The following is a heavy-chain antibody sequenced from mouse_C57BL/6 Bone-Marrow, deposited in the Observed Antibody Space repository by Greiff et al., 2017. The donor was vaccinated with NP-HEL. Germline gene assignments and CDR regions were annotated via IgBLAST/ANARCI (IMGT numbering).Heavy chain of an antibody. CDR3: ARAYYYGSSYDWYFDV. D-gene: IGHD1-1*01. V-gene: IGHV1-50*01. CDR2: IDPSDSYT. CDR1: GYTFTSYW. Sequence: QVHVKQPGAELVKPGASVKLSCKASGYTFTSYWMQWVKQRPGQGLEWIGEIDPSDSYTNYNQKFKGKATLTVDTSSSPAYMQLSSLTSEDSAGYYCARAYYYGSSYDWYFDVWGTGTTLTVSS. J-gene: IGHJ1*03.